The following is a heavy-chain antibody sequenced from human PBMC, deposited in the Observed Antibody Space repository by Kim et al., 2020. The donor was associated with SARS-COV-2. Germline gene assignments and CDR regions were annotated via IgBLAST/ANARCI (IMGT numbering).Heavy chain of an antibody. V-gene: IGHV4-30-4*01. CDR2: IYYSGST. Sequence: SETLSLTCTVSGGSISSGGYYWSWIRQPPGKGLEWIGYIYYSGSTYYNPSLKSRVTISVDTSKNQFSLKLSSVTAADTAVYYCARSGAYYSDWRDDKAIWGAGATVTVSS. J-gene: IGHJ6*04. CDR3: ARSGAYYSDWRDDKAI. D-gene: IGHD4-4*01. CDR1: GGSISSGGYY.